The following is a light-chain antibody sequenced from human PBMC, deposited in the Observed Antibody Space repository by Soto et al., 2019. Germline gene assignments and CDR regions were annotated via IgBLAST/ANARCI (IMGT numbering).Light chain of an antibody. CDR2: EVS. V-gene: IGLV2-23*02. J-gene: IGLJ1*01. Sequence: QSVLTQPASVSGSPGQSITISCTGTSSDVGSYNLVSWYQQHPGKAPKLMIYEVSKRPSGVSNRFSGSKSGNTASLTISGLQAEDEPDYYCCSYAGSSNPFVFGTGTKVTVL. CDR1: SSDVGSYNL. CDR3: CSYAGSSNPFV.